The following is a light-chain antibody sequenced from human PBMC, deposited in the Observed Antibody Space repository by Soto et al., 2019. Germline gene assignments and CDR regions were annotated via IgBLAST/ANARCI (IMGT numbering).Light chain of an antibody. CDR3: QHRSNWLT. CDR1: QSVSSY. Sequence: PGARATLSCRASQSVSSYLAWYQQKSGQAPRLLIYDASNRATGIPARFSGSGSGTDFTLTISSLEPEDFAVYYCQHRSNWLTFGGGTKVEIK. V-gene: IGKV3-11*01. CDR2: DAS. J-gene: IGKJ4*01.